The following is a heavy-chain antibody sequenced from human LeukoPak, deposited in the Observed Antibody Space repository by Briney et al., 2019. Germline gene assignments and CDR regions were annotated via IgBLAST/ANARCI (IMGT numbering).Heavy chain of an antibody. D-gene: IGHD3-3*01. J-gene: IGHJ4*02. Sequence: ASVKVSCKASGGTFSSYAISWVRQAPGQGLEWMGRIIPILGIANYAQKFQGRVTITADKSTSTAYMELRSLRSDDTAVYYCARDKTELRFLEWSLTFDFDYWGQGTLVTVSS. CDR1: GGTFSSYA. CDR2: IIPILGIA. V-gene: IGHV1-69*04. CDR3: ARDKTELRFLEWSLTFDFDY.